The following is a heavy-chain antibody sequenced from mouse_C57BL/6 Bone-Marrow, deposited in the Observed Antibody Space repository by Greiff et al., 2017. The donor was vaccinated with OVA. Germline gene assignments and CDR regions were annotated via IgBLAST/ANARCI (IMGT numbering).Heavy chain of an antibody. CDR1: GYTFTSYW. D-gene: IGHD1-1*01. CDR2: IYPGSGST. J-gene: IGHJ4*01. V-gene: IGHV1-55*01. CDR3: ARGPLYYCGSDYYAMDY. Sequence: QVHVKQPGAELVKPGASVKMSCKASGYTFTSYWITWVKQRPGQGLEWIGDIYPGSGSTNYNEKFKSKATLTVDTSSSTAYMQLSSLTSEDSAVYYCARGPLYYCGSDYYAMDYWGQGTSVTVSS.